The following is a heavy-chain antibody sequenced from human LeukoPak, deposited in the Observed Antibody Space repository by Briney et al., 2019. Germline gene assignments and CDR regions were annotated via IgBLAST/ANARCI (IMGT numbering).Heavy chain of an antibody. CDR2: IKQDGSEK. CDR3: ARDHHGQ. J-gene: IGHJ4*02. V-gene: IGHV3-7*03. Sequence: PGGSLRLSCAAPGFTFSSYWMSWVRQAPGKGLEWVANIKQDGSEKYYVDSVKGRFTISRDNAKNSLYLQMNSLRAEDTAVYYCARDHHGQWGQGTLVTVSS. CDR1: GFTFSSYW.